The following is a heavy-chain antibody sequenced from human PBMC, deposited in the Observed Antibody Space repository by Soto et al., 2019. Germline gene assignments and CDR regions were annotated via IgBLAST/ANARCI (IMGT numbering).Heavy chain of an antibody. J-gene: IGHJ4*02. Sequence: GGSLRLSCEASGFTFSNSWMHWVRQAPGEGPVWVARMNSDGSTTNHAESVKGRFTISRDNAKNTLYLQMNSLRAEDTAVYYCARAGEFRFDYWGQGTLVTVSS. CDR3: ARAGEFRFDY. CDR1: GFTFSNSW. CDR2: MNSDGSTT. D-gene: IGHD3-16*01. V-gene: IGHV3-74*01.